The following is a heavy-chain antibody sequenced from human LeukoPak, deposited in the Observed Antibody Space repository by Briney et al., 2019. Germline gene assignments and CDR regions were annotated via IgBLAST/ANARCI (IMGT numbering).Heavy chain of an antibody. J-gene: IGHJ4*02. V-gene: IGHV3-48*04. CDR3: ARDYYDSSGFIGY. CDR2: ISSSSSTI. Sequence: PGGSLRLSCAASGFTFSSYSMNWVRQAPGKGLEWVSYISSSSSTIYYADSVKGRFTISRDNAKNSLYLQMNSLRAEDTAVYYCARDYYDSSGFIGYWGQGTLVTVSS. D-gene: IGHD3-22*01. CDR1: GFTFSSYS.